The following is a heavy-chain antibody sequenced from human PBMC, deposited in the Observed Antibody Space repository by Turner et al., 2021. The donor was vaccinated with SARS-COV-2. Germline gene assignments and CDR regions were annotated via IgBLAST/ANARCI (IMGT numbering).Heavy chain of an antibody. J-gene: IGHJ6*02. CDR3: ARDRIIWDRGVYYYYGMDV. CDR1: GFTFSNYA. Sequence: QVQLVESGGGVVQPGRSLRLPCAASGFTFSNYAMHWVRQAPGKGLEWVAVISYDGSNKYYADSVKGRFTISRDNSKNTLYLQMNSLRAEDTAVYYCARDRIIWDRGVYYYYGMDVWGQGTTVTVSS. CDR2: ISYDGSNK. D-gene: IGHD1-26*01. V-gene: IGHV3-30-3*01.